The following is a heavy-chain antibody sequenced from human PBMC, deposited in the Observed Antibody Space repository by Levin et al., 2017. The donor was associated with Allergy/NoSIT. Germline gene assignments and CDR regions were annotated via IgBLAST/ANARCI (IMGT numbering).Heavy chain of an antibody. CDR3: ARGGIQLWFDY. D-gene: IGHD5-18*01. V-gene: IGHV4-31*03. CDR1: GGSMRIGAYY. J-gene: IGHJ4*02. Sequence: PSETLSLTCTVSGGSMRIGAYYWSWVRQLPGKGLEWIGYIYHSGNTYYNPSLRSRVTISVDTSKKQFSLRPSAVTAAATAVYYCARGGIQLWFDYWGQGTLVTVSS. CDR2: IYHSGNT.